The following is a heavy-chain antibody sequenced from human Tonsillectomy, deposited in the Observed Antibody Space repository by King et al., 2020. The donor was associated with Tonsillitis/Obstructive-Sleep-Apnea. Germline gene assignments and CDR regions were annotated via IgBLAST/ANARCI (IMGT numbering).Heavy chain of an antibody. V-gene: IGHV3-30*01. CDR3: ARESLFSYDFWGGYYQRGCFDY. Sequence: VQLVESGGGVVQPGRSLRLSCAASGFTFSSYAMHWVRQAPGKGLEWVAVISYDGSNKYYADSVKGRFTISRDNSKNTLYLQMNSLRAEDTAVYYCARESLFSYDFWGGYYQRGCFDYWGQGTLVTVSS. CDR1: GFTFSSYA. J-gene: IGHJ4*02. D-gene: IGHD3-3*01. CDR2: ISYDGSNK.